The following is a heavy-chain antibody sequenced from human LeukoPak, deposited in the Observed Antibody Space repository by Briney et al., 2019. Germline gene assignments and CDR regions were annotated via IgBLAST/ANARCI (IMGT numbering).Heavy chain of an antibody. V-gene: IGHV3-33*01. CDR3: AREESARFSMIVAFDI. D-gene: IGHD3-22*01. J-gene: IGHJ6*04. CDR1: GFTFSSYG. CDR2: IWYDGSNK. Sequence: GGSLRLSCAASGFTFSSYGMHWVRQAPGKGLEWVAVIWYDGSNKYYADSVKGRFTISRDNSKNTLYLQMNSLRAEDTAVYYCAREESARFSMIVAFDIWGKGTTVTVSS.